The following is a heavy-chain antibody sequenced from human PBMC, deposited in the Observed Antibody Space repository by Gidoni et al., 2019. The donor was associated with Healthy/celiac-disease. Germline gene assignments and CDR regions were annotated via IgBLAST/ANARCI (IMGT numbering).Heavy chain of an antibody. CDR3: ARVPFSWPFDY. Sequence: QVQLVQSGAEVKKPGASVRVSCRASGYTFTDYALHWMRQAPGQRLEWMGWINTGNGNTKYSQKFQGRVTITRDTSANTAYMELSSLRSEDTAVYYCARVPFSWPFDYWGQGTLVSVSS. V-gene: IGHV1-3*04. CDR2: INTGNGNT. D-gene: IGHD2-15*01. CDR1: GYTFTDYA. J-gene: IGHJ4*02.